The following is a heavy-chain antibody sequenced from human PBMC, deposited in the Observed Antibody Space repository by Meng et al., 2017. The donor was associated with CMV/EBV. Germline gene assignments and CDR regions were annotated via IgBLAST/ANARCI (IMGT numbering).Heavy chain of an antibody. Sequence: TFTRYYMHWVRQAPGQGIEWMGIINPSGGSTSYAQKFQGRVTMTRDTSTSTVYMELSSLRSEDTAVYYCARVPAYCTNGVCPATCDYWGQGTLVTVSS. CDR2: INPSGGST. J-gene: IGHJ4*02. D-gene: IGHD2-8*01. V-gene: IGHV1-46*01. CDR1: TFTRYY. CDR3: ARVPAYCTNGVCPATCDY.